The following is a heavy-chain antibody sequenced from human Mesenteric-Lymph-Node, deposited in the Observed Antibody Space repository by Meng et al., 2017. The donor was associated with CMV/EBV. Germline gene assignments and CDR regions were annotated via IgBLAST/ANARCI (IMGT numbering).Heavy chain of an antibody. J-gene: IGHJ6*02. Sequence: GESLKISCAASGFTFSDHYMDWVRQAPGKGLEWVGRTRNKANSYTTEYAASVKGRFTISRDDSKNSLYLQMNSLKTEDTAVYYCACGMDVWGQGTTVTVSS. V-gene: IGHV3-72*01. CDR2: TRNKANSYTT. CDR3: ACGMDV. CDR1: GFTFSDHY.